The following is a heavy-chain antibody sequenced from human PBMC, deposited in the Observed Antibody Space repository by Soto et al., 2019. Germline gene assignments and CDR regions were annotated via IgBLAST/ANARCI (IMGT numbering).Heavy chain of an antibody. CDR1: GFTFSTFG. CDR3: ARDLVGVTRPFDY. V-gene: IGHV3-21*01. Sequence: EVQLVESGGGLVKTGGSLRLSCAASGFTFSTFGMNWGRQAPGKGLEWVSSISSSRSYIYYVDSVKGRFTISRDNAKNSLYLQMNSLSAEDTAVYYCARDLVGVTRPFDYGGQGTLVTVPS. J-gene: IGHJ4*02. D-gene: IGHD1-26*01. CDR2: ISSSRSYI.